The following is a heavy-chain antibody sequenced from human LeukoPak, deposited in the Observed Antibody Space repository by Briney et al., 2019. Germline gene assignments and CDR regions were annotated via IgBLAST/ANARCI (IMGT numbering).Heavy chain of an antibody. D-gene: IGHD2-8*02. CDR3: ARTGGGSSYYYYYGMDV. CDR2: IYYSGST. Sequence: SETLSLTCTVSGGSISSYYWSWIRQPPGKGLEWIGYIYYSGSTNYNPSLQSRVTISVDTSKNQFSLKLSSVTAADTAVYYCARTGGGSSYYYYYGMDVWGQGTTVTVSS. V-gene: IGHV4-59*01. CDR1: GGSISSYY. J-gene: IGHJ6*02.